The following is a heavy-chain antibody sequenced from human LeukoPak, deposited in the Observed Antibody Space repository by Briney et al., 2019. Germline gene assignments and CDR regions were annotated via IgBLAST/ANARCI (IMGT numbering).Heavy chain of an antibody. CDR1: GYTFTSYG. Sequence: ASVKVSCKASGYTFTSYGIGWVRQAPGQGLEWMGWISAYNGNTNYAQKLQGRVTMTTDTSTSTAYMELRSLRSDDTAVYYCARVYGYCSSTSCYQFDPWGQGTLVTVSS. J-gene: IGHJ5*02. CDR2: ISAYNGNT. D-gene: IGHD2-2*03. CDR3: ARVYGYCSSTSCYQFDP. V-gene: IGHV1-18*01.